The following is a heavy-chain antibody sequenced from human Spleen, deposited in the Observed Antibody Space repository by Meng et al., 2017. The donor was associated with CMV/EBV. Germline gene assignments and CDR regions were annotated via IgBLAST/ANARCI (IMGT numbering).Heavy chain of an antibody. CDR3: ARDLGVAGLHSKGWFDP. CDR2: INPNSGGT. Sequence: ASVKVSCKASGYTFTGYYMHWVRQAPGQGLEWMGWINPNSGGTNYAQKFQGRVTMTRDTSISTAYMELSRLGSDDTAVYYCARDLGVAGLHSKGWFDPWGQGTLVTVSS. CDR1: GYTFTGYY. D-gene: IGHD6-19*01. J-gene: IGHJ5*02. V-gene: IGHV1-2*02.